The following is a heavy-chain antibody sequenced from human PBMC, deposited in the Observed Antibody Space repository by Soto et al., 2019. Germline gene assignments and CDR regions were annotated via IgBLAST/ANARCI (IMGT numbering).Heavy chain of an antibody. CDR3: ARGIGAATSYSSSLDFDY. Sequence: QVQLVQSGAEVKKPGASVKVSCKASGYTFTSYGISWVRQAPGQGLEWMGGISAYNGNTNYAQKLQGRVTMTTDTSTSTAYMELRSLRSDDTAVYYCARGIGAATSYSSSLDFDYWGQGTLVTVSS. D-gene: IGHD6-6*01. CDR2: ISAYNGNT. J-gene: IGHJ4*02. CDR1: GYTFTSYG. V-gene: IGHV1-18*01.